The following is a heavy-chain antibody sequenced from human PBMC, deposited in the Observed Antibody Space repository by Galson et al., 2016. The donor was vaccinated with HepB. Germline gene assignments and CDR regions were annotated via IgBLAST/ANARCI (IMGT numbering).Heavy chain of an antibody. CDR2: INPHDSGT. CDR1: GYSFTSRW. D-gene: IGHD2/OR15-2a*01. Sequence: QSGAEVKKPGESLKISCKASGYSFTSRWIGWVRQMPGKGLEWMAIINPHDSGTRYSPSAQGQVTISVDQSVSTAYLQWRSLKASDTAMYYCARPSFFAADHWCLGTLVTVSS. CDR3: ARPSFFAADH. J-gene: IGHJ5*02. V-gene: IGHV5-51*01.